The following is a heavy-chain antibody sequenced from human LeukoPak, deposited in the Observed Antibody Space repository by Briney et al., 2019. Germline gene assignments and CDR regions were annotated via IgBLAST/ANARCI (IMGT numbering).Heavy chain of an antibody. CDR2: MNPNSGNT. Sequence: ASVKASCKASGYTFTSYDINWVRQATGQGLEWMGWMNPNSGNTGYAQKFQGRVTMTRNTSISTAYMELSSLRSEDTAVYYCARGGKSTRAFDIWGQGTMVTVSS. CDR3: ARGGKSTRAFDI. J-gene: IGHJ3*02. V-gene: IGHV1-8*01. CDR1: GYTFTSYD. D-gene: IGHD2-15*01.